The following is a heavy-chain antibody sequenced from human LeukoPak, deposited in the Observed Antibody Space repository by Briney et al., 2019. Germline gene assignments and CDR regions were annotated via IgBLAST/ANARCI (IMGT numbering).Heavy chain of an antibody. CDR2: IHRSGSP. CDR3: VREIHVGCNPGPL. J-gene: IGHJ4*02. CDR1: IHSNQSYF. Sequence: SETLSLTCTVCIHSNQSYFWCWLRQPPGKGLEWIGEIHRSGSPNYNPSLQSRVTISIDRSRNQIVLEMSAVTAADTAVCYCVREIHVGCNPGPLGGEGILVTVSS. V-gene: IGHV4-59*12. D-gene: IGHD4-23*01.